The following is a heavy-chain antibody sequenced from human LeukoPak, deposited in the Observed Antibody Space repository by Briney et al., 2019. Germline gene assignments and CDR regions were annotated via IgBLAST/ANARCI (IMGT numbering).Heavy chain of an antibody. CDR1: GGSISSSSYY. V-gene: IGHV4-39*01. D-gene: IGHD2-15*01. Sequence: PSETLSLTCTVSGGSISSSSYYWGWIRQPPGKGLEWIGSIYYSGSTYYNPSLKSRVTISVDTSKNQFSLKLSSVTAADTAVYYCARHCSGGSCYIDYWGQGTLVTVSS. CDR3: ARHCSGGSCYIDY. CDR2: IYYSGST. J-gene: IGHJ4*02.